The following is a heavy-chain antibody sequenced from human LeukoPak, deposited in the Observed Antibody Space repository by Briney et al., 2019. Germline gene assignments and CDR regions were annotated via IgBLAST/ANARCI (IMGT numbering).Heavy chain of an antibody. V-gene: IGHV6-1*01. CDR3: ARGPSYFQH. Sequence: SQTLSLTCAISGDSVSSNSATWNWIRQAPSRGRECLGRTYYRSKWYKYYAVSVKGRITIHPDTSKNQFSLQLNSVTPEDTAVYYCARGPSYFQHWGQGTLVTVSS. CDR1: GDSVSSNSAT. CDR2: TYYRSKWYK. J-gene: IGHJ1*01.